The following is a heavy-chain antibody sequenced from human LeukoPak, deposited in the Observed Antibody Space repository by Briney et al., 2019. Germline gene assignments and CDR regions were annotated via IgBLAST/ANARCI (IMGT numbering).Heavy chain of an antibody. Sequence: GGSLRLSCAASGFTFSTYAMSWVRQAPGKGLEWVAVISYDGSNKYYADSVKGRFTISRDNSKNTLYLQMNSLRAEDTAVYYCARGYNWNEGLDYWGQGTLVTVSS. CDR3: ARGYNWNEGLDY. D-gene: IGHD1-1*01. CDR2: ISYDGSNK. V-gene: IGHV3-30-3*01. CDR1: GFTFSTYA. J-gene: IGHJ4*02.